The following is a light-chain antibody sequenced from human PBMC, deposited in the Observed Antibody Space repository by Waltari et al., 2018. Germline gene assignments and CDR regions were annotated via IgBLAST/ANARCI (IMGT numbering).Light chain of an antibody. J-gene: IGKJ2*01. V-gene: IGKV3-20*01. CDR1: QSVSSNY. CDR3: QQYGRSWNT. Sequence: EIELTQSPGTLSLSPGERATLSCRASQSVSSNYLAWYQQRPGQAPRLLIHGSSSRATGIPDRFSGSGSGTDFTLTISRLEPEDFAVYYCQQYGRSWNTFGQGTKLEIK. CDR2: GSS.